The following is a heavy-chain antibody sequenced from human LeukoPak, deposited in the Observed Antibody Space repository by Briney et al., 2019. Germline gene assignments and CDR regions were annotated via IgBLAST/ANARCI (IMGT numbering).Heavy chain of an antibody. J-gene: IGHJ4*02. Sequence: PSETLSLTCTVSGVSVSNDKYYWGWISQPPGKGLEWIGSIYYSGSTYYNPSLNSRVTISVDTSKNQFSLKLSSVTAADTAVYYCARLGWWDSWGQGTLVTVSS. CDR2: IYYSGST. CDR1: GVSVSNDKYY. V-gene: IGHV4-39*01. D-gene: IGHD2-15*01. CDR3: ARLGWWDS.